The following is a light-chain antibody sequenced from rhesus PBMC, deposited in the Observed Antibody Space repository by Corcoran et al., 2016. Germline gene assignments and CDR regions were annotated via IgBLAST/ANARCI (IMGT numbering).Light chain of an antibody. CDR3: MQGTHWPWT. V-gene: IGKV2-64*01. CDR1: QSLVHRNGNTF. CDR2: KVS. Sequence: DVVMTQSPLSLPVTPGQPASISCRSTQSLVHRNGNTFLTWFLQKPGQPSRLLLYKVSNRDSGVPDRFSGSGAGTDFTLKISRVEAEDVGVFYCMQGTHWPWTFGQGTKVEIK. J-gene: IGKJ1*01.